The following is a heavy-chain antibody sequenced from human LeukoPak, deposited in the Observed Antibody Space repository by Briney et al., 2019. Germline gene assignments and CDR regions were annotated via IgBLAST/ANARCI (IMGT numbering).Heavy chain of an antibody. Sequence: LSLTCTVSGYSISSGYYWGWIRQAPGKGLEWVSYISSSGSTIYYADSVKGRFTISRDNAKNSLYLQMNSLRVEDTVVYYCVRVGYCSGGGCQGRDWFDPWGQGTLVTVSS. V-gene: IGHV3-11*04. CDR3: VRVGYCSGGGCQGRDWFDP. D-gene: IGHD2-15*01. CDR1: GYSISSGYY. CDR2: ISSSGSTI. J-gene: IGHJ5*02.